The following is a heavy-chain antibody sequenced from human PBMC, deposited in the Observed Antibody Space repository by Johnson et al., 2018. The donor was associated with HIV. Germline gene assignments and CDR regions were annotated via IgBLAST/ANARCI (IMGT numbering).Heavy chain of an antibody. J-gene: IGHJ3*01. D-gene: IGHD3-10*01. CDR1: GFTFSSYG. V-gene: IGHV3-30*02. Sequence: QVQLVESGGGVVQPGRSLRLSCAASGFTFSSYGMHWVRQAPGKGLACVAFIRYDGSTKYYADSVKGRFTISRDNSKNSLDLQMNSLTIEDTAVFYCAKSRMGGILDAFELWGQGTMVSV. CDR2: IRYDGSTK. CDR3: AKSRMGGILDAFEL.